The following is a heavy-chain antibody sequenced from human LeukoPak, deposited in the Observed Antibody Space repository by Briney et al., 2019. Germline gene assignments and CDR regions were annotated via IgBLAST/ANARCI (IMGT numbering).Heavy chain of an antibody. CDR1: GGSFSGYY. J-gene: IGHJ4*02. V-gene: IGHV4-34*01. D-gene: IGHD5-18*01. CDR2: INHSGST. Sequence: SETLSLTCAVYGGSFSGYYWSWIRQPPGKGLEWIGEINHSGSTNYNPSLKSRVTISVDTSKNQFSLKLSSVTAADTAVYYCERYNSADTAMVTRRRIFDYWGQGTLVTVSS. CDR3: ERYNSADTAMVTRRRIFDY.